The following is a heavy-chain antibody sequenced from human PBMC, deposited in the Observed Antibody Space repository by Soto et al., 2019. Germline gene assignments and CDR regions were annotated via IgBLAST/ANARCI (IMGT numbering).Heavy chain of an antibody. Sequence: QVQLVQSGAEVKKPGSSVKVSCKTSGGTFSTYTITWVLQAPGQGLEWMGRIIPILDKANYAQKFQGRVTLTADKYTSFAYIELSSLTSEDTAGYYCARVPSSDPVIAVFAKYFIVYWGHGTVVIVSS. CDR3: ARVPSSDPVIAVFAKYFIVY. CDR2: IIPILDKA. CDR1: GGTFSTYT. D-gene: IGHD6-19*01. V-gene: IGHV1-69*08. J-gene: IGHJ4*01.